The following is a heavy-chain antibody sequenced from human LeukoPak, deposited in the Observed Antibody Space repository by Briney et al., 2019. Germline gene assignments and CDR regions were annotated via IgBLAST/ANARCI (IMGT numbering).Heavy chain of an antibody. Sequence: PSETLSLTCTVSGGSIGSSSYYWGWIRQPPGKGLEWIGNIYYSGSTYYNPSLKSRVTISVDTSKNQFSLKLSSVTAADTAVYYCARAGPIVGATGYYYYYGMDVWGQGTTVTVSS. CDR1: GGSIGSSSYY. D-gene: IGHD1-26*01. J-gene: IGHJ6*02. V-gene: IGHV4-39*01. CDR2: IYYSGST. CDR3: ARAGPIVGATGYYYYYGMDV.